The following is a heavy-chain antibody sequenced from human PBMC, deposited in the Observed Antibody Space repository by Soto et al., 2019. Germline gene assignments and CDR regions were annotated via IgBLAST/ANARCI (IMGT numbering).Heavy chain of an antibody. Sequence: TLSLTCTVSGGSISSGDYYWSWIRQPPGKGLEWIGYIYYSGSTYYNPSLKSRVTISVDTSKNQFSLKLSSVTAADTAVYYCAREVVVPAAIPFTWGQGTLVTVSS. D-gene: IGHD2-2*01. J-gene: IGHJ4*02. CDR2: IYYSGST. V-gene: IGHV4-30-4*01. CDR1: GGSISSGDYY. CDR3: AREVVVPAAIPFT.